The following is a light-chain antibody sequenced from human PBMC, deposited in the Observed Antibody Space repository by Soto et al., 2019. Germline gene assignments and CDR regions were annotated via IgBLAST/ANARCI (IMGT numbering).Light chain of an antibody. CDR2: DVS. CDR1: ASDVGGYNS. CDR3: SAYSGSTTLGVV. V-gene: IGLV2-14*01. J-gene: IGLJ2*01. Sequence: QSVLTQPASVSGSPGQSITISCTGTASDVGGYNSVSWYQQLPGKAPKLMICDVSNPPSGVSRGFSGAKSGSTASPTISGVLAEDEADYYCSAYSGSTTLGVVFGGGTKLTVL.